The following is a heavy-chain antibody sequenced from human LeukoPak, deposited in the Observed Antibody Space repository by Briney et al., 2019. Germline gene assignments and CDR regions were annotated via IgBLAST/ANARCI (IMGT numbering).Heavy chain of an antibody. V-gene: IGHV3-30*03. CDR3: ARATIDYGTYFDY. D-gene: IGHD4-17*01. J-gene: IGHJ4*02. Sequence: GGSLRLSCAASGFTFSSYSMNWVRQAPGKGLEWVAVISYDGSNKYYADSVKGRFTISRDNSKNTLYLQMNSLRAEDTAVYYCARATIDYGTYFDYWGQGTLVTVSS. CDR1: GFTFSSYS. CDR2: ISYDGSNK.